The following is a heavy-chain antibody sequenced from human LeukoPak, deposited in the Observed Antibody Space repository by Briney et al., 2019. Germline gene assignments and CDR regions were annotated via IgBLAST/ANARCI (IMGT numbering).Heavy chain of an antibody. CDR1: GYTFTSYG. CDR3: ASFRK. J-gene: IGHJ1*01. D-gene: IGHD1-14*01. V-gene: IGHV1-69*13. Sequence: SVKVSCKASGYTFTSYGISWVRQAPGQGLEWMGGIIPIFGTANYAQKFQGRVTITADESTSTAYMELSSLRSDDTAVYYCASFRKWGQGTLVTVSS. CDR2: IIPIFGTA.